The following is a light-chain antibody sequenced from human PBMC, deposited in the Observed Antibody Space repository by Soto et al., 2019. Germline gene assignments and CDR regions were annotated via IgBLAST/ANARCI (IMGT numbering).Light chain of an antibody. CDR1: QSVSNY. V-gene: IGKV3-11*01. Sequence: EIVLTQSPATTCLSPGAGATLSCRASQSVSNYLAWYQQKPGQAPRLLIYDASNRAAGFPARFSGSGSGTDFTLTISSLEPEDFAVYYCQQRSNWPITFGQGKRLEIK. CDR2: DAS. CDR3: QQRSNWPIT. J-gene: IGKJ5*01.